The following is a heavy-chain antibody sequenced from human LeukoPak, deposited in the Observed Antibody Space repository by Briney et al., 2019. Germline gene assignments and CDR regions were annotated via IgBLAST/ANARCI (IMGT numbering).Heavy chain of an antibody. CDR2: IYPLDSDT. J-gene: IGHJ6*03. V-gene: IGHV5-51*01. CDR3: ARAGNYYFYYMDV. D-gene: IGHD6-19*01. Sequence: PGESLKISCKGSGYSFTNYWIGWVRQMPGKGLEWMGIIYPLDSDTRYSPSFQGQVTISADKSNTTAYLQWNSLKASDTAIYYCARAGNYYFYYMDVWGKGTTVTVSS. CDR1: GYSFTNYW.